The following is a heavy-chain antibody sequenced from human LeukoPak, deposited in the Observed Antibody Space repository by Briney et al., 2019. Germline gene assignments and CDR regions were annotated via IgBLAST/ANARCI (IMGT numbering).Heavy chain of an antibody. CDR3: ARGGYSGYDKNFDY. D-gene: IGHD5-12*01. Sequence: GGSLRLSCAASGFTFSSYEMNWVRQAPGKGLEGVSYISSSGSTIYYADSVKGRFTISRDNAKTSLYLQINSLRAEDTAVYYCARGGYSGYDKNFDYWGQGTLVTVSS. CDR2: ISSSGSTI. V-gene: IGHV3-48*03. J-gene: IGHJ4*02. CDR1: GFTFSSYE.